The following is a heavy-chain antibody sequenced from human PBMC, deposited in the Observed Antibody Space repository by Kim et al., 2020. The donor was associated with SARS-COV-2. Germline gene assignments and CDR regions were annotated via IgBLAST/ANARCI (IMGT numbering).Heavy chain of an antibody. CDR2: ISFIVYHT. Sequence: GGSLRLSCAASGSTFSSYSMNWIRQAPGKGLEWVSSISFIVYHTYYADSVRGRFTISRDNAKNSLFLQMNSLRVEDTALYYCANEDEIRYFDSWGQGTLVTVSS. CDR3: ANEDEIRYFDS. D-gene: IGHD3-9*01. J-gene: IGHJ4*02. CDR1: GSTFSSYS. V-gene: IGHV3-21*01.